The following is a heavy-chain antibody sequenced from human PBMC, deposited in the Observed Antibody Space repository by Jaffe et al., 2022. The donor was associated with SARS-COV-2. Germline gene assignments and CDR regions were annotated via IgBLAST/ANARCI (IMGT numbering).Heavy chain of an antibody. V-gene: IGHV3-74*01. CDR1: GFTFSSYW. J-gene: IGHJ4*02. Sequence: EVQLVESGGGLVQPGGSLRLSCAASGFTFSSYWMHWVRQAPGKGLVWVSRIRSDGSGTSYADSVKGRFTISRDNAKNTLYLQMNSLRAEDTAVYYCARDYFYYDSTGYPYYFDHWGQGTLVTVSS. CDR3: ARDYFYYDSTGYPYYFDH. D-gene: IGHD3-22*01. CDR2: IRSDGSGT.